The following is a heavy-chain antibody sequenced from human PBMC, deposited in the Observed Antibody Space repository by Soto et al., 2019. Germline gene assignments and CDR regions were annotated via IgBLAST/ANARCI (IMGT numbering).Heavy chain of an antibody. J-gene: IGHJ6*03. V-gene: IGHV1-8*01. Sequence: QVQLVQSGAEVKKPGASVKVSCKASGYTFTSYDINWVRQATGQGLEWMGWMNPNSGNTGYAQKFHGRVTMTRNTSISTAYMELSSLRSEDTAVYYCAKATGTTTYYYYYYMDVWGKGTTVTVSS. D-gene: IGHD1-1*01. CDR3: AKATGTTTYYYYYYMDV. CDR1: GYTFTSYD. CDR2: MNPNSGNT.